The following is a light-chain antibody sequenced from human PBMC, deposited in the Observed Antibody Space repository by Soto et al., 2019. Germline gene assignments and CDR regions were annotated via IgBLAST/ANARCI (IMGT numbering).Light chain of an antibody. J-gene: IGLJ2*01. CDR2: EGR. V-gene: IGLV2-23*01. Sequence: QSALTQPASVSGSPGQSITISCTGTSSDVGNHVSWYQQHPGKPPKLKIYEGRKRPSGVSNRFSGSKSGNTASLTISGLQTEDEAYYYCCSYAGDVTVLFGGGTQLTVL. CDR3: CSYAGDVTVL. CDR1: SSDVGNH.